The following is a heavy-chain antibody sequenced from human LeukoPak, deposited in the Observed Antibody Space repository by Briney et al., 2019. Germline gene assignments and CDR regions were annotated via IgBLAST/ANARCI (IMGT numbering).Heavy chain of an antibody. J-gene: IGHJ3*02. CDR2: ISSSSSTI. CDR3: ARVFSPLLQLERPGAFDI. D-gene: IGHD1-1*01. V-gene: IGHV3-48*04. Sequence: GGSLRLSCAASGFTFSSYSMNWVRQAPGKGLEWVSYISSSSSTIYYADSVKGRFTTSRDNAKNSLYLQMNSLRAEDTAVYYCARVFSPLLQLERPGAFDIWGQGTMVTVSS. CDR1: GFTFSSYS.